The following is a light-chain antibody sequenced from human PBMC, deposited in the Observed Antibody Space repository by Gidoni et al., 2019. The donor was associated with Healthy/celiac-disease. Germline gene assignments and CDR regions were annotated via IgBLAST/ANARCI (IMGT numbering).Light chain of an antibody. V-gene: IGKV1-39*01. Sequence: DIKMTQSPSSLSASVGDRVTITCRASQRISSYLNWYQQKPGKAPKLLIYAASSLQSGVPSRFSGSGSGTDFTLTISSLQPEDFATYYCQQSYSTPHTFGQGTKVEIK. J-gene: IGKJ1*01. CDR2: AAS. CDR3: QQSYSTPHT. CDR1: QRISSY.